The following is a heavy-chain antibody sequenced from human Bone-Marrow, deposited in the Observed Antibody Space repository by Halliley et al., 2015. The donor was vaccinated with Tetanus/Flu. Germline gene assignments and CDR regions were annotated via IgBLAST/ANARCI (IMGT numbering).Heavy chain of an antibody. D-gene: IGHD4-17*01. Sequence: YSGSPYYNPSLKSRLTISFDTSKSQFSLRLSSVTAADTAVYYCARVRDFGNYLNAFDIWGQGTLVTVSS. CDR2: YSGSP. CDR3: ARVRDFGNYLNAFDI. J-gene: IGHJ3*02. V-gene: IGHV4-30-4*01.